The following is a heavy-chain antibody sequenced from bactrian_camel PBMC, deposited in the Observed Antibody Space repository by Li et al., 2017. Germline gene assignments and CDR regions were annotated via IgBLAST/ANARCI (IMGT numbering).Heavy chain of an antibody. CDR3: AADGNYIEYDDDDYYDDTTERTNY. V-gene: IGHV3S53*01. Sequence: VQLVESGGDLVQPGGSLRLSCAASGRKISDYHMGWFRQIPGKEREGVAVSDRDGGATYADSVKGRFTISRDNAENTLYLQMNSLMPEDTAMYYCAADGNYIEYDDDDYYDDTTERTNYWGQGTQVTVS. J-gene: IGHJ4*01. D-gene: IGHD4*01. CDR2: SDRDGGA. CDR1: GRKISDYH.